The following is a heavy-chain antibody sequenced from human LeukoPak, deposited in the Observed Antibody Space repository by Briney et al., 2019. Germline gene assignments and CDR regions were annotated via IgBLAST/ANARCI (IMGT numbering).Heavy chain of an antibody. D-gene: IGHD3-3*01. V-gene: IGHV3-7*03. CDR2: IKQDGSEK. CDR1: GFTFSSYW. J-gene: IGHJ3*02. CDR3: ARDSASMLRFLEWSPNAFDI. Sequence: GESLRLSCAASGFTFSSYWMSWVRQAPGKGLEWVANIKQDGSEKYYVDSVKGRFTISRDNAKNSLYLQMNSLRAEDTAVYYCARDSASMLRFLEWSPNAFDIWGQGTMVTVSS.